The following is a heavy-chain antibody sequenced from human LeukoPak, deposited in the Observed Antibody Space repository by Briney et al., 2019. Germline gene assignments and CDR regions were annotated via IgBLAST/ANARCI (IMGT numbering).Heavy chain of an antibody. V-gene: IGHV4-59*01. CDR3: ARSDSYYDSSGYSFNFDY. J-gene: IGHJ4*02. D-gene: IGHD3-22*01. CDR2: IYYSGST. Sequence: SSETLSLTCTVSGGSISSYYWSWIRQPPGKGLEWIGYIYYSGSTNYNPSLESRVTISVDTSKNQFSLKLSSVTAADTAVYYCARSDSYYDSSGYSFNFDYWGQGTLVTVSS. CDR1: GGSISSYY.